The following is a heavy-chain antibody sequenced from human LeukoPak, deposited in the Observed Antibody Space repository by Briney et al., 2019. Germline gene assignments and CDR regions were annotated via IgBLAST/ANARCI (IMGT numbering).Heavy chain of an antibody. CDR3: AKREGYAYDY. V-gene: IGHV3-23*01. Sequence: PGGSPRLSCAASGFTFTSYGMTWVRQAPGMGLEWVSGISGSGGSTYYADSVKGRFTISKDNSKNTLSLQMNSLRAEDTAVYYCAKREGYAYDYWGQGTLVTVSS. CDR2: ISGSGGST. D-gene: IGHD3-16*01. J-gene: IGHJ4*02. CDR1: GFTFTSYG.